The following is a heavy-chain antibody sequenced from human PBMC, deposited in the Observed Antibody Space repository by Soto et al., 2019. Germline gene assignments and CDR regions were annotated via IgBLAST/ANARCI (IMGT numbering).Heavy chain of an antibody. CDR1: GFTFSSYA. V-gene: IGHV3-23*01. CDR3: AKDTIGSSTPQIFDY. J-gene: IGHJ4*02. D-gene: IGHD3-10*01. CDR2: ISGSGGST. Sequence: GGSLRLSCAASGFTFSSYAMSWVRQAPGKGLEWVSAISGSGGSTYYADSVKGRFTISRDNSKNTLYLQINSLRAEDTAVYYCAKDTIGSSTPQIFDYWGQGTLVTVSA.